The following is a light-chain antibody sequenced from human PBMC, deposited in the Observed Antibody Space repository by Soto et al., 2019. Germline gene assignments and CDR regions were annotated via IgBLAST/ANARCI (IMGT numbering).Light chain of an antibody. CDR1: QSVRTN. V-gene: IGKV3D-15*01. Sequence: MTQFPYTVSVPPGETVTLSCGASQSVRTNLAWYQQRPGQAPRLLIHYSSTRASDIPARFGGSGSGTNFTLAISSLQSEDFAVYYCQQYAYWPETFGQGTKVDIK. CDR3: QQYAYWPET. CDR2: YSS. J-gene: IGKJ1*01.